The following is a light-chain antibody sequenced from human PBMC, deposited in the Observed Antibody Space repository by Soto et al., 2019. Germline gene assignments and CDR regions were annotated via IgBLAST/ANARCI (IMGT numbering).Light chain of an antibody. CDR1: TSDVGGYNY. CDR2: DVN. CDR3: SSYTSTNPYV. V-gene: IGLV2-14*01. Sequence: QSVLTQPASVSGSPGQSITISCTGTTSDVGGYNYVSWYQQHPGKAPKLMIYDVNKRPSGVSNRFSGSKSGNTASLTISGLQAEDEADYYCSSYTSTNPYVFGTGTRSPS. J-gene: IGLJ1*01.